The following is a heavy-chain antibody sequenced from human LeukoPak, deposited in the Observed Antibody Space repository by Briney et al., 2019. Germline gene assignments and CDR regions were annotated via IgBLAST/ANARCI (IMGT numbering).Heavy chain of an antibody. CDR1: GFTFSSYG. V-gene: IGHV3-33*01. Sequence: GRSLRLSCAASGFTFSSYGMHWVRQAPGKGLEWVAVIWYDGSNKYYADSVKGRFTISRDNSKNTLYLQMNSLRAEDTAVYCCARVTVNGVYFYFDYWGQGTLVTVSS. D-gene: IGHD4-17*01. CDR2: IWYDGSNK. J-gene: IGHJ4*02. CDR3: ARVTVNGVYFYFDY.